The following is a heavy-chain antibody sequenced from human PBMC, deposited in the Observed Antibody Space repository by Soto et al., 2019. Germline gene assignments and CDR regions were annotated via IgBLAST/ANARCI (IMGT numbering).Heavy chain of an antibody. J-gene: IGHJ4*02. CDR1: GFTFSSYA. CDR2: ISGSGGST. V-gene: IGHV3-23*01. CDR3: AKDRGSGVVIIVAEFDY. Sequence: EVQLLESGGGLVQPGGSLRLSCAASGFTFSSYAMSWVRQAPGKGLEWVSAISGSGGSTYYADSVKGRFTISRDNSTNTLYLQMNSLRAKDTAVYYCAKDRGSGVVIIVAEFDYWGQGTLVTVSS. D-gene: IGHD3-3*01.